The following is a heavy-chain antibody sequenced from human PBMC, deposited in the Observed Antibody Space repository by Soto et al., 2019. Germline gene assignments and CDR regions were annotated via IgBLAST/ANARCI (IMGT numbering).Heavy chain of an antibody. V-gene: IGHV1-8*01. D-gene: IGHD3-3*01. CDR3: ARSITVFGVVPDV. Sequence: QVQLVQSGAEVKKPGASVKVSCKTSGYTCVTSDINWDRQAPGQGLEWLGWMNPNSGNTGYAQKFHGRGIMTGTYSTSKAYMELSSLQSEGTAIYYCARSITVFGVVPDVWGQGTTVIVSS. J-gene: IGHJ6*02. CDR1: GYTCVTSD. CDR2: MNPNSGNT.